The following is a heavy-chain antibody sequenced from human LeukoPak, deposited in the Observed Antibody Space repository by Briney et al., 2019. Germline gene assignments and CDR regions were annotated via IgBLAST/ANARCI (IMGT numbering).Heavy chain of an antibody. CDR1: GFTFSSYG. D-gene: IGHD2-21*02. V-gene: IGHV3-23*01. Sequence: PGGSLRLSCAASGFTFSSYGMSWVRQAPGKGLEWVSVISGSGGSTSYADSVKGRFSISRDNSKNTLYLQVNGLRTEDTAVYYCAKDRLLNCRGDCYIFDYWGQGTVVTVSS. CDR3: AKDRLLNCRGDCYIFDY. CDR2: ISGSGGST. J-gene: IGHJ4*02.